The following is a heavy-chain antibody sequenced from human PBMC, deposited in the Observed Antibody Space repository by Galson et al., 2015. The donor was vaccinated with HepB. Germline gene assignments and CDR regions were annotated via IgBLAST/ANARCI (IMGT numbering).Heavy chain of an antibody. Sequence: LVKPTQTLTLTCTFSGFSLSTSGVGVGWIRQPPGKALEWLALIYWNDDKRYSPSLKSRLTITKDTSKNQVVLTMTNMDPVDTATYYCAHRLSRDMHYYDSSGYYYWGQGTLVTVSS. D-gene: IGHD3-22*01. CDR1: GFSLSTSGVG. V-gene: IGHV2-5*01. CDR3: AHRLSRDMHYYDSSGYYY. CDR2: IYWNDDK. J-gene: IGHJ4*02.